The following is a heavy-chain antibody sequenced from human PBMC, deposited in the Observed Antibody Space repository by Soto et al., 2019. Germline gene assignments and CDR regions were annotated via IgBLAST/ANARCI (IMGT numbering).Heavy chain of an antibody. D-gene: IGHD6-19*01. CDR2: ISAYNDNT. CDR3: ARGVIAVSGPFDY. J-gene: IGHJ4*02. V-gene: IGHV1-18*01. CDR1: GYTFTTYG. Sequence: VKVSCKASGYTFTTYGFNWVRQAPGQGLEWMGWISAYNDNTNYAQKLQGRVTMTTDTSTSTAYMELRSLTSDDTAVYYCARGVIAVSGPFDYWGQGTLVTVSS.